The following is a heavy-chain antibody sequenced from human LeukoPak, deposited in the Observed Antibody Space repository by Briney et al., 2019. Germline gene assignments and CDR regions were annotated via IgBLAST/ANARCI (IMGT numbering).Heavy chain of an antibody. J-gene: IGHJ4*02. CDR3: ARDRLRYSSGWPSDY. D-gene: IGHD6-19*01. V-gene: IGHV1-18*01. Sequence: AAGKVSFKSAGYTFTSYGISWVRQVPGQGLEWMGLISAYNGNTNYAQKLQGRVTMTTDTSTSTAYMELRSLRSDDTAVYYCARDRLRYSSGWPSDYWGQGTLVTVSS. CDR2: ISAYNGNT. CDR1: GYTFTSYG.